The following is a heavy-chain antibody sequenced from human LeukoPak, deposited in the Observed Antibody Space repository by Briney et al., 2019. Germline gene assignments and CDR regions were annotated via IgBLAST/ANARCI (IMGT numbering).Heavy chain of an antibody. CDR2: IYHSGST. Sequence: PSQTLSLTCTVSGGSISSGGYYWSWIRQPPGKGLEWIGYIYHSGSTYYNPSLKSRVTISVDRSKNQFSLKLSSVTAADTAVYYCARTFVVVPAALGWFDPWGQGTLVTVSS. D-gene: IGHD2-2*01. V-gene: IGHV4-30-2*01. J-gene: IGHJ5*02. CDR1: GGSISSGGYY. CDR3: ARTFVVVPAALGWFDP.